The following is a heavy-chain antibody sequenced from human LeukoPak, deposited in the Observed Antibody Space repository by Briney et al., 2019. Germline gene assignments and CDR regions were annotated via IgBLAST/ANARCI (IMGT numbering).Heavy chain of an antibody. CDR2: ISDSGDYT. CDR3: AKDTSIGKYCTNGVCSPFDY. V-gene: IGHV3-23*01. J-gene: IGHJ4*02. D-gene: IGHD2-8*01. CDR1: GFTFSSYA. Sequence: AGGSLRLSCAASGFTFSSYAMSWVRQAPGKGLEWASAISDSGDYTYYADSVKGRFTISRDNSKNTLYLQMNSLRAEDTAAYYCAKDTSIGKYCTNGVCSPFDYWGQGTLVTVSS.